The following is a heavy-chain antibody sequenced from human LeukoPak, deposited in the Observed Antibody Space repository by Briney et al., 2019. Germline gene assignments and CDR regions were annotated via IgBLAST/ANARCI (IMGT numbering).Heavy chain of an antibody. Sequence: ASVKVSCKASEHIFTGYYMHWVRQAPGQGLEWMGGFDPEDGETIYAQKFQGRVTMTEDTSTDTAYMELSSLRSEDTAVYYCATVHSGSSGWFDPWGQGTLVTVSS. J-gene: IGHJ5*02. CDR1: EHIFTGYY. D-gene: IGHD1-26*01. V-gene: IGHV1-24*01. CDR2: FDPEDGET. CDR3: ATVHSGSSGWFDP.